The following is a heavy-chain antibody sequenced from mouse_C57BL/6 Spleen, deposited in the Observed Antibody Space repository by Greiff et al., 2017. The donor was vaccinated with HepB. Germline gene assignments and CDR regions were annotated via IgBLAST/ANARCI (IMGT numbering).Heavy chain of an antibody. CDR1: GYAFSSYW. V-gene: IGHV1-80*01. CDR2: IYPGDGDT. J-gene: IGHJ2*01. CDR3: ARRNIYYDYVGVDY. Sequence: QVQLQQSGAELVKPGASVKISCKASGYAFSSYWMNWVKQRPGKGLEWIGQIYPGDGDTNYNGKFKGKATLTADKSSSTAYMQLSSLTSEDSAVYFCARRNIYYDYVGVDYWGQGTTRTVSS. D-gene: IGHD2-4*01.